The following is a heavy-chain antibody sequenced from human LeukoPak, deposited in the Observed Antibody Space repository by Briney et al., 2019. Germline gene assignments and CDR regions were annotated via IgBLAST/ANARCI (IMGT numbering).Heavy chain of an antibody. CDR1: GFTFSSYA. Sequence: GGSLRLSCAASGFTFSSYAMHWVRQAPGKGLEWVAVISYDGSNKYYADSVKGRFTISRDNSKNTLYLQMNSLRAEDTAVYYCARWLQLDFWGQGTLVTVSS. J-gene: IGHJ4*02. D-gene: IGHD5-24*01. CDR3: ARWLQLDF. V-gene: IGHV3-30-3*01. CDR2: ISYDGSNK.